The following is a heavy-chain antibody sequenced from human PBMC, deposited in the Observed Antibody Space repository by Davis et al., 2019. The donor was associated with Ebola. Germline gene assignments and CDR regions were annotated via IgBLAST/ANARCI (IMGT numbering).Heavy chain of an antibody. V-gene: IGHV3-53*01. CDR2: IYSGGST. Sequence: GGSLRLSCATSGFTVNSNYMSWVRQAPGKGLEWVSLIYSGGSTYYADSVKGRFTISRDNSKNTLYLQMNGLRVEDTAIYYCAKDTSNIWFDIWGQGTNVTVSS. D-gene: IGHD1-26*01. CDR3: AKDTSNIWFDI. CDR1: GFTVNSNY. J-gene: IGHJ3*02.